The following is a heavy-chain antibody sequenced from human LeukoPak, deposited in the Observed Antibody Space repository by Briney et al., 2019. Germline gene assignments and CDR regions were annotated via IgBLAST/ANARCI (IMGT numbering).Heavy chain of an antibody. CDR1: GGTFGSYV. CDR3: ARSIVVVTAILLPDY. CDR2: IIPMFDTT. J-gene: IGHJ4*02. V-gene: IGHV1-69*13. Sequence: GASVKVSCKASGGTFGSYVINWVRQAPGQGLEWMGGIIPMFDTTYYAQKFQGRVTITADESTSTAYMELSSLRSEDTAVYYCARSIVVVTAILLPDYWGQGTLVTVSS. D-gene: IGHD2-21*02.